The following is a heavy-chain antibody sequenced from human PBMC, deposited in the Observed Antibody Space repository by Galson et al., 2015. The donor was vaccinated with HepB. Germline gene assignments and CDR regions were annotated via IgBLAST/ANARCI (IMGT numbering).Heavy chain of an antibody. D-gene: IGHD6-19*01. J-gene: IGHJ6*02. CDR1: GYTFTGYY. Sequence: SVKVSCKASGYTFTGYYMHWVRQAPGQGLEWMGWINPNSGGTNYAQKFQGWVTMTRDTSISTAYMELSRLRSDDTAVYYCARVSPSHVGPRSSGWYPYYGMDVWGQGTTVTVSS. CDR2: INPNSGGT. CDR3: ARVSPSHVGPRSSGWYPYYGMDV. V-gene: IGHV1-2*04.